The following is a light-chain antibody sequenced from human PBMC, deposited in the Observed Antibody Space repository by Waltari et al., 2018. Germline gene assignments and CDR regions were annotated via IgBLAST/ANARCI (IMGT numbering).Light chain of an antibody. CDR3: YSSDSTGLRV. Sequence: SYALTQPPSVSVSPGQTARIPCPGHDIPRKSAYWFQQKSGHAPRLVIYEDAKRPPGIPEGCSGSSSGTVATLTITGAQVDDEADYYCYSSDSTGLRVFGGGTTVVVL. CDR1: DIPRKS. CDR2: EDA. V-gene: IGLV3-10*01. J-gene: IGLJ1*01.